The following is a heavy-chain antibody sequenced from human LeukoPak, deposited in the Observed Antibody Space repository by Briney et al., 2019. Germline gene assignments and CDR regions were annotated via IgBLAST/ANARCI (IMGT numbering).Heavy chain of an antibody. CDR3: ARDYDGFDP. D-gene: IGHD3-16*01. J-gene: IGHJ5*02. CDR1: GGSISSTNYY. V-gene: IGHV4-39*07. CDR2: IVYSGGT. Sequence: SETLSLTCTISGGSISSTNYYWGWIRQPPGKGLEWIGSIVYSGGTFYNPSLKSRVTMSVETSKNQFSLRLTSVTAADTAIYYCARDYDGFDPWGQGTLVTVSS.